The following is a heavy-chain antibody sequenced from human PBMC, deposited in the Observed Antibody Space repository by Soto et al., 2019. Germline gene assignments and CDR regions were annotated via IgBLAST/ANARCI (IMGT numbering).Heavy chain of an antibody. J-gene: IGHJ5*02. V-gene: IGHV5-51*01. CDR2: IFPSDSDT. CDR3: ARKDKSGYFNWFDP. Sequence: RGESLKISCRTSGYKFTSYWIAWVRQMLGKGLEWMGIIFPSDSDTRYSPSFQGQVTISADRSTSTVFLQWASLKASDTAVYFCARKDKSGYFNWFDPWGQGTLVTVSS. CDR1: GYKFTSYW. D-gene: IGHD3-22*01.